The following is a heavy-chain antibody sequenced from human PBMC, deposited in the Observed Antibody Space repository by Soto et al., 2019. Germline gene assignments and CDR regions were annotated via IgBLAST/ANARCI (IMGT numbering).Heavy chain of an antibody. V-gene: IGHV4-30-4*01. Sequence: QVQLQESGPGLVKPSQTLSLTCTVSGGSISSGDYYWSWIRQPPGKGLEWIGYIYYSGSTYYNPSLKIRVTISVDTSKNHCAQKVSSVTAADTAVDYCAREYYGSNSACYFVHWGRGTLVTVSS. CDR1: GGSISSGDYY. J-gene: IGHJ2*01. CDR2: IYYSGST. CDR3: AREYYGSNSACYFVH. D-gene: IGHD4-17*01.